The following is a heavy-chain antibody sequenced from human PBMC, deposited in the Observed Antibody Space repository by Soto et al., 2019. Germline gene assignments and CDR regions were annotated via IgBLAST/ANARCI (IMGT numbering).Heavy chain of an antibody. Sequence: ASVKVSCKASGYTFTGYYMHWVRQAPGQGLEWMGWINPNSGGTNYAQKFQGRVTMTRDTSISTAYMELSRLRSDDTAVYYCARERYYDSSGYYRLWYFDLWGRGTPVTVS. V-gene: IGHV1-2*02. CDR1: GYTFTGYY. D-gene: IGHD3-22*01. CDR2: INPNSGGT. J-gene: IGHJ2*01. CDR3: ARERYYDSSGYYRLWYFDL.